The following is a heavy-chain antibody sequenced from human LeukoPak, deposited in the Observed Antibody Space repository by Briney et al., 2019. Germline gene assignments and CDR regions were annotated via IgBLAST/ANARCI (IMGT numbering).Heavy chain of an antibody. D-gene: IGHD6-19*01. CDR1: GFTVSSNY. CDR3: ARVVGYSSGWSNHMDV. Sequence: PGESLRLSCATSGFTVSSNYMSRVRQAPGKGLEWVSVIYSGGSTYYADSVKGRFTISRDNSKNTLFLQMNSLRAEDTAVYYCARVVGYSSGWSNHMDVWGKGTTVTVSS. V-gene: IGHV3-53*01. J-gene: IGHJ6*03. CDR2: IYSGGST.